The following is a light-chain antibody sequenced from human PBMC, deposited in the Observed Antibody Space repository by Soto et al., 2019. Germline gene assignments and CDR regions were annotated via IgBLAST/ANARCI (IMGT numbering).Light chain of an antibody. V-gene: IGKV1-39*01. CDR2: AAS. CDR1: QSISKY. J-gene: IGKJ1*01. CDR3: QQGFDTPVT. Sequence: DIQMTQSPSSLSASVGDRVTITCRASQSISKYLNWFQHKPGEAPKLLIYAASNLQSGVPSRFSGSGSGTDFTLTISSLQPEDFASYYCQQGFDTPVTFGQGTKVDI.